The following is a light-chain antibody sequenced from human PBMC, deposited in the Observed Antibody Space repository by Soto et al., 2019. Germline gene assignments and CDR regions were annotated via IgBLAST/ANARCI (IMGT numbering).Light chain of an antibody. V-gene: IGKV3-20*01. CDR1: QSVTSSY. J-gene: IGKJ1*01. CDR3: QKYNSARTWT. CDR2: GAS. Sequence: EFVLTQSPGTLSLSPGERATLSCWASQSVTSSYLAWYQQKPGQAPRLLIFGASTRATGIPARFSGSGSGTEFTLTISSLQPEDVATYYCQKYNSARTWTFGQGTKVDIK.